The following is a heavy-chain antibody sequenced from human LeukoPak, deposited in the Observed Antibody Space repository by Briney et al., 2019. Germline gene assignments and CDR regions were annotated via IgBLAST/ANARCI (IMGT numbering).Heavy chain of an antibody. Sequence: SETLSLTCTVSGYSICSGYYWGWIRQPPGKGLEWIESIYHDGTTYYSPSLRSRVTISLDTSKNQFSLKLNSVTAADTGVYYCARGLRYGSGFMDVWGKGTTVTVSS. CDR1: GYSICSGYY. J-gene: IGHJ6*03. CDR3: ARGLRYGSGFMDV. V-gene: IGHV4-38-2*02. CDR2: IYHDGTT. D-gene: IGHD3-10*01.